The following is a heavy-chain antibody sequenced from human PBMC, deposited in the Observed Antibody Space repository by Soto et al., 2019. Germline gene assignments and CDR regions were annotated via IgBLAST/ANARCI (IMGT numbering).Heavy chain of an antibody. CDR3: QADEKFGQFSIV. V-gene: IGHV1-69*01. CDR1: GGTFNTYV. CDR2: IIPPFDTP. D-gene: IGHD3-10*01. J-gene: IGHJ6*02. Sequence: QVQLVQSGDELKKPGSSVKVSCKASGGTFNTYVFTWVRQAPGQGLEWMGGIIPPFDTPYSVQKFVGRVTMTADESSGTVYMELSSLTSEDTAVYFCQADEKFGQFSIVWGPGTTVTVSS.